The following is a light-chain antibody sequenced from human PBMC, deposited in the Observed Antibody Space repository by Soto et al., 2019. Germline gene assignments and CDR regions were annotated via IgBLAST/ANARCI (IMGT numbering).Light chain of an antibody. CDR2: AAS. CDR3: HQYHSPPQT. CDR1: QTMTRAY. J-gene: IGKJ2*01. Sequence: EIVLMQSPGTLSLSPGGRATLSCRASQTMTRAYVAWYQQKPGQAPRLLIYAASYRATGISDKFSGSGSGTDFSLTISRLEPEDSAVYYCHQYHSPPQTFGQGTK. V-gene: IGKV3-20*01.